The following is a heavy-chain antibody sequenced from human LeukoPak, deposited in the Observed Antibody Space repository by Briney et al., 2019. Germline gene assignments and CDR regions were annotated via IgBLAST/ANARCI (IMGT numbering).Heavy chain of an antibody. D-gene: IGHD2-21*02. V-gene: IGHV4-39*07. CDR1: GGSISSSSYY. J-gene: IGHJ4*02. Sequence: PSETLSLTCTVSGGSISSSSYYWGWIRQPPGKGLEWIGSIYYSGSTYYNPSLKSRVTISVDTSKNQFSLKLSSVTAADTAVYYCARDGPSCGGDCYPYFDYWGREPWSPSPQ. CDR3: ARDGPSCGGDCYPYFDY. CDR2: IYYSGST.